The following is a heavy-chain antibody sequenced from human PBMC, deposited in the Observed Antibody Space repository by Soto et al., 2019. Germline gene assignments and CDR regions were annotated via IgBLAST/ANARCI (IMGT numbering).Heavy chain of an antibody. V-gene: IGHV3-7*05. D-gene: IGHD3-16*01. J-gene: IGHJ4*02. CDR1: GFTFEKYW. CDR2: ISQDSIET. CDR3: ASVGGPLGSLSWGAMDY. Sequence: EVQLVESGGGLAQPEGSLRLSCEASGFTFEKYWMTWVRQGPGKGLEWVASISQDSIETYYVDSVEGRFTISRDNAKNSVSLQMSSLRADDTAVYYCASVGGPLGSLSWGAMDYWGQGAQVTVSS.